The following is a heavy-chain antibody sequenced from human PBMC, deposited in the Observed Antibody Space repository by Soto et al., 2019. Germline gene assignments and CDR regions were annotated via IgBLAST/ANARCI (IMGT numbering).Heavy chain of an antibody. CDR2: ISGSGGST. Sequence: PGGSLRLSCAASGFTFSSYAMSWVRQAPGKGLEWVSAISGSGGSTYYADSVKGRFTISRDNSKNTLYLQMDSLRAEDTAVYYCAKGSWIQLFPNWFDPWGQGTLVTVSS. V-gene: IGHV3-23*01. CDR3: AKGSWIQLFPNWFDP. J-gene: IGHJ5*02. CDR1: GFTFSSYA. D-gene: IGHD5-18*01.